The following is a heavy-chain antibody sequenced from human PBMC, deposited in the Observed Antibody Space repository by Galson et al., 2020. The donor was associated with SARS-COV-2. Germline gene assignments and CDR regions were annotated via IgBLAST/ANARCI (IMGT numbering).Heavy chain of an antibody. D-gene: IGHD4-17*01. CDR1: GFPFSASA. V-gene: IGHV3-73*01. CDR2: IRSRAKNYAT. J-gene: IGHJ4*02. CDR3: IRHPNPDYDENSGGY. Sequence: TGGSLRLSCAASGFPFSASAMHWVRQASGKGLEWVGRIRSRAKNYATAYLASVEGRFIISRDDSKDTTYLQMSSLQADDTAVYYCIRHPNPDYDENSGGYWGRGTQVTVSS.